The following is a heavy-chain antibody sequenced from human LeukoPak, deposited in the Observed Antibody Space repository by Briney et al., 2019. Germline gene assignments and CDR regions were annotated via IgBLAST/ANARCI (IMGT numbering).Heavy chain of an antibody. CDR3: ARDKTSSGRRGNWFDP. CDR1: GYTFTSYG. Sequence: ASVKVSCKASGYTFTSYGISWVRQAPGQGLEWMGWISAYNGNTNYAQKLQGRVTMTTDTSTSTAYMELRSLRSDDTAVYCCARDKTSSGRRGNWFDPWGQGTLVTVSS. D-gene: IGHD6-19*01. CDR2: ISAYNGNT. J-gene: IGHJ5*02. V-gene: IGHV1-18*04.